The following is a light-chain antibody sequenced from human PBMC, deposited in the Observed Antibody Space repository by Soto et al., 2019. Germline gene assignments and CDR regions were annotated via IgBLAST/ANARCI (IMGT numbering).Light chain of an antibody. J-gene: IGKJ2*01. V-gene: IGKV1-39*01. CDR3: QQSFDMPRT. CDR2: AAS. CDR1: QSIDRY. Sequence: DIQLTQSPSSLSASVGDSVTISCRASQSIDRYLNWYQQKPGKAPKVLIYAASIVQTGVPSRFSGGGSGTDFTLTIKSLQPEDFATYYCQQSFDMPRTFRQGTRLESK.